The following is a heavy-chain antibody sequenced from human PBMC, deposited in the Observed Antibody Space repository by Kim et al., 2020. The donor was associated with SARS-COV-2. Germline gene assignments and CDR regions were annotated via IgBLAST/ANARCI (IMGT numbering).Heavy chain of an antibody. J-gene: IGHJ4*02. CDR3: ASIEYGDSY. V-gene: IGHV3-7*05. CDR1: GFSFATSW. Sequence: GGSLRLSCAASGFSFATSWMTWVRQAPGKGLEWVARIRKEGRDKYYVDSVKGRFIIYRDNARNSVFLQMNSLRAEDTAIYYCASIEYGDSYWGTGTLVT. CDR2: IRKEGRDK. D-gene: IGHD4-17*01.